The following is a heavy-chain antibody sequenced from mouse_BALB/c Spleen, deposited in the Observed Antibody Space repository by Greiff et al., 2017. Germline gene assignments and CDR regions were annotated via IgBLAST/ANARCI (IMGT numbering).Heavy chain of an antibody. Sequence: VMLVESGPGLVAPSQSLSITCTVSGFSLTGYGVNWVRQPPGKGLEWLGMIWGDGSTDYNSALKSRLSISKDNSKSQVFLKMNSLQTDDTARYYCARGGYYYGSVYAMDYWGQGTSVTVSS. D-gene: IGHD1-1*01. CDR3: ARGGYYYGSVYAMDY. J-gene: IGHJ4*01. V-gene: IGHV2-6-7*01. CDR2: IWGDGST. CDR1: GFSLTGYG.